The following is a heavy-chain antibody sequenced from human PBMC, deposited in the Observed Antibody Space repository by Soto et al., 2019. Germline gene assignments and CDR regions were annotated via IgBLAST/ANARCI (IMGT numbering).Heavy chain of an antibody. CDR2: ISAYNGNT. CDR3: ARGPNYDILTGNYDGMDV. Sequence: QVQLVQSGAEVKKPGASVKVSCKASGYTFSSYGISWVRQAPGQGLEWMGWISAYNGNTNYAPKLQGRVTMTTDTSTSTAYMELRSLRSDDTAVYYCARGPNYDILTGNYDGMDVWGQGTTVTVSS. J-gene: IGHJ6*02. V-gene: IGHV1-18*01. CDR1: GYTFSSYG. D-gene: IGHD3-9*01.